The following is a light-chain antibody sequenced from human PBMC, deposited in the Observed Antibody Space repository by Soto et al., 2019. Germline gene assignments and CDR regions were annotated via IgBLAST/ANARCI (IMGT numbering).Light chain of an antibody. V-gene: IGLV2-14*03. Sequence: QSALTQPASVSESPGQSITISCTGTSSDIGASTFVSWYQQHPGKAPKLWIYEVSNRPSGISNRFSGSKSANTASLTISGLQAEDEADYYCSSARRDNTWVFGGGTKLTVL. CDR1: SSDIGASTF. CDR3: SSARRDNTWV. J-gene: IGLJ3*02. CDR2: EVS.